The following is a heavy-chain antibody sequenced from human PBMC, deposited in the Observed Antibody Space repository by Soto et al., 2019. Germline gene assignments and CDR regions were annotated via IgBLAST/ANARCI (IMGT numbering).Heavy chain of an antibody. D-gene: IGHD1-20*01. Sequence: GGSLRLSCAASGFTFSSYWMSWVRQAPGKGLEWVANIKQDGSEKYYVDSVKGRFTISRDNAKNSLYLQMNSLRAEDTAVYYCARRYNWNPWSDYFDYWGQGTLVTVSS. J-gene: IGHJ4*02. CDR1: GFTFSSYW. CDR3: ARRYNWNPWSDYFDY. V-gene: IGHV3-7*01. CDR2: IKQDGSEK.